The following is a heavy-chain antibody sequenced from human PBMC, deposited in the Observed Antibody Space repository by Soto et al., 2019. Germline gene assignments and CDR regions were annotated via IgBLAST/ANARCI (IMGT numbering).Heavy chain of an antibody. V-gene: IGHV4-34*01. CDR2: INHSGST. CDR3: ARGHDILTGYPYYYYGIDV. D-gene: IGHD3-9*01. J-gene: IGHJ6*02. CDR1: GGSFSGYY. Sequence: QVQLQQWGAGLLKPSETLSLTCAVYGGSFSGYYWSWIRQPPGKGLEWIGEINHSGSTNYNPSLKSRVTISVDTSKNQFSLKLSSVTAADTAVYYCARGHDILTGYPYYYYGIDVWGQGTTVTVSS.